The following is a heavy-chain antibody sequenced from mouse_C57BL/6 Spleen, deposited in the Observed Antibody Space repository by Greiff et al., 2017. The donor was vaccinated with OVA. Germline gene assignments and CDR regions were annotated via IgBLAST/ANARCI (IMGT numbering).Heavy chain of an antibody. CDR2: IDPEDGET. D-gene: IGHD1-1*01. CDR3: ATYYYGSGPPFAY. V-gene: IGHV14-2*01. Sequence: QQRTEQGLEWIGRIDPEDGETKYAPKFQGKATITADTSSNTAYLQLSSLTSEDTAVYYCATYYYGSGPPFAYWGQGTLVTVSA. J-gene: IGHJ3*01.